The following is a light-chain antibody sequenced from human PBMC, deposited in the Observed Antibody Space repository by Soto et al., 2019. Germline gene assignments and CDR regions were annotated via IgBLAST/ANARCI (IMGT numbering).Light chain of an antibody. CDR3: QSYDSSLSGSV. CDR2: GNN. CDR1: SSNIGAGYD. J-gene: IGLJ3*02. Sequence: QSVVTQPPSVSGAPGQTITISCTGSSSNIGAGYDVHWYQQLPGRAPKLLIYGNNNRPSGVPDRFSGSKSGTSASLAITGLQAEDEADYYCQSYDSSLSGSVFGGGTKLTVL. V-gene: IGLV1-40*01.